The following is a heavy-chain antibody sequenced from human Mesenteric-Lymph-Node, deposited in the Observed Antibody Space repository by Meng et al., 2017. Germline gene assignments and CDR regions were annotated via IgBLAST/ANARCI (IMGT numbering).Heavy chain of an antibody. V-gene: IGHV3-48*03. CDR3: ARGYYDYVWGSYRYFDYFDY. CDR2: ISSSGSTI. D-gene: IGHD3-16*02. CDR1: GFTFSSYE. J-gene: IGHJ4*02. Sequence: GESLKISCAASGFTFSSYEMNWVRQAPGKGLEWVSYISSSGSTIYYADSVKGRFTISRDNAKNSLYLQMNSLRAEDTAVYYCARGYYDYVWGSYRYFDYFDYWGQGTLVTVSS.